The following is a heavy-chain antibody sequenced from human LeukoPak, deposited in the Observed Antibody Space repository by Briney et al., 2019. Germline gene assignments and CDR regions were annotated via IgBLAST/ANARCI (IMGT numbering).Heavy chain of an antibody. J-gene: IGHJ4*02. Sequence: PSETLSLTCTVSGGSISSDSYYWSWIRQHPGKGLEWIGYIYYSGSAYYNPSLKSRVTISVDTSKNHFSLKLSSVTAADTAVYYCARKPYSYGSPFDYWGQGTLVTVSS. CDR1: GGSISSDSYY. CDR2: IYYSGSA. V-gene: IGHV4-31*03. CDR3: ARKPYSYGSPFDY. D-gene: IGHD3-10*01.